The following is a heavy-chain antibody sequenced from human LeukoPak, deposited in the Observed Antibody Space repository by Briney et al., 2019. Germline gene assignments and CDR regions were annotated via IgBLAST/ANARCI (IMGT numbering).Heavy chain of an antibody. V-gene: IGHV3-23*01. Sequence: PGGSLRLSCAVSGFTFRGAAMTWVSQAPGKGLEWVSLISSSGNNANYTDSVKGRFTISRDNSKNTLSLQMNSLRVEDTAIYYWAKDIQLSTWGLGTRVTVSS. CDR1: GFTFRGAA. J-gene: IGHJ3*01. CDR3: AKDIQLST. D-gene: IGHD5-24*01. CDR2: ISSSGNNA.